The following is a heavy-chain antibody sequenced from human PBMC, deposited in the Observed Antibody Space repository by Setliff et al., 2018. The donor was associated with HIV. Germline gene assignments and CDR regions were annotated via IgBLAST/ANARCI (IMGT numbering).Heavy chain of an antibody. CDR3: AKRAVQDGTVTSSNWFES. CDR2: IYFSGST. Sequence: SETLSLTCTVSGGSIRSYYWSWIRQPPGKGLEWIGYIYFSGSTNYNPSLKSRLTISVDTSKNQFSLKLTSVTAADTAVYYCAKRAVQDGTVTSSNWFESWGQGTLVTVSS. CDR1: GGSIRSYY. D-gene: IGHD1-7*01. V-gene: IGHV4-59*08. J-gene: IGHJ5*01.